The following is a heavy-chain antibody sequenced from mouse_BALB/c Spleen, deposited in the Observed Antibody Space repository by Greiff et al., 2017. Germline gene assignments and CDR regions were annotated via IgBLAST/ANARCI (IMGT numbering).Heavy chain of an antibody. CDR1: GFTFSDYY. CDR2: ISDGGSYT. Sequence: DVQLVESGGGLVKPGGSLKLSCAASGFTFSDYYMYWVRQTPEKRLEWVATISDGGSYTYYPDSVKGRFTISRDNAKNNLYLQMSSLKSEDTAMYYCARDGYYGAMDYWGQGTSVTVSS. D-gene: IGHD2-3*01. V-gene: IGHV5-4*02. J-gene: IGHJ4*01. CDR3: ARDGYYGAMDY.